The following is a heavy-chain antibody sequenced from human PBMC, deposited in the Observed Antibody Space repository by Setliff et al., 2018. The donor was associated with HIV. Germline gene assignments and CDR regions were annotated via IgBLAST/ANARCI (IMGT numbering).Heavy chain of an antibody. CDR2: ISSSSRSK. D-gene: IGHD3-3*01. V-gene: IGHV3-21*01. Sequence: NPGGSLRLSCEASGFTFSTYSMNWVRQAPGKGLEWVSSISSSSRSKYYADSVKGRFTISRDNAKNTLYLQMNSLRVEDTAFYYCARGDNFWSGSFDYWGQGTLVTVSS. J-gene: IGHJ4*02. CDR3: ARGDNFWSGSFDY. CDR1: GFTFSTYS.